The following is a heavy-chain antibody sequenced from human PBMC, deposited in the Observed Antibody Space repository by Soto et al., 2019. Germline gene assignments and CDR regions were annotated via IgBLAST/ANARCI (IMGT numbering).Heavy chain of an antibody. J-gene: IGHJ5*02. CDR3: ARVTLKAGNWFAP. Sequence: QVQLVQSGAEVKKPGASVKVSCKASGYTFTVYFIHWVRQAPGQGFEWMGWINPKSRGTNYAQKFQGRVTMTRDTSNSTAYMELRGLRSDDTAVYYCARVTLKAGNWFAPWGQGTLVTVSS. V-gene: IGHV1-2*02. CDR2: INPKSRGT. CDR1: GYTFTVYF.